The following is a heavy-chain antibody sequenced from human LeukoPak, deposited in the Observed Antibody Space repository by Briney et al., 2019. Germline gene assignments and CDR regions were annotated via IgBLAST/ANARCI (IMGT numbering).Heavy chain of an antibody. CDR1: GFTFSNYG. J-gene: IGHJ4*02. CDR3: ATKAAAYYFES. CDR2: IQYDGSDE. Sequence: GGSLRLSCAASGFTFSNYGMHWVRQAPGKGLEWVAFIQYDGSDENYADSVKGRFTISRDNSKNTLYLQMNSLRTEDTAVYYCATKAAAYYFESWGQGSVVPVSS. V-gene: IGHV3-30*02. D-gene: IGHD6-13*01.